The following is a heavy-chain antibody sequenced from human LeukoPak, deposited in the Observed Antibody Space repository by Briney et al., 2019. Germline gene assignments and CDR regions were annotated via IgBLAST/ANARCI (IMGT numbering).Heavy chain of an antibody. CDR2: IIPILGIA. Sequence: ASVMVSCKASGGTFSSYAISWVRQAPGQGLEWMGRIIPILGIANYAQKFQGRVTITADKSTSTAYMELSSLRSEDTAVYYCARAGQWLSDPFDYWGQGTLVTVSS. J-gene: IGHJ4*02. CDR1: GGTFSSYA. D-gene: IGHD3-22*01. V-gene: IGHV1-69*04. CDR3: ARAGQWLSDPFDY.